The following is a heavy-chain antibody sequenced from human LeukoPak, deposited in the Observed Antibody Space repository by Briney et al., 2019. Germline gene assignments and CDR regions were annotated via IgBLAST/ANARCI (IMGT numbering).Heavy chain of an antibody. D-gene: IGHD3-22*01. V-gene: IGHV3-23*01. Sequence: GGSLRLSCAGSGFTFSSYAMSWVRQAPGKGLEWVSAISGSGGSTYYADSVKGRFTISRDNSKNTLYLQMNSLRAEDTAVYYCAKDPHYYYDSSGYSNWFDPWGQGTLVTVSS. CDR1: GFTFSSYA. CDR2: ISGSGGST. J-gene: IGHJ5*02. CDR3: AKDPHYYYDSSGYSNWFDP.